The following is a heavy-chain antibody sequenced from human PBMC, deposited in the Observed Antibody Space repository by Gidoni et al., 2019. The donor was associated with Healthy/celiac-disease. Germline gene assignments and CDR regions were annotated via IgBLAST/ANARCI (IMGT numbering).Heavy chain of an antibody. CDR1: GFTFSSYW. J-gene: IGHJ6*03. CDR3: ARVQTGLYYYYYMDV. Sequence: EVQLVESGGGLVQPGGSLRLSCAASGFTFSSYWMSWVRQAPGKGLEWVANIKQDGSEKYYVDSVKGRFTISRDNAKNSLYLQMNSLRAEDTAVYYCARVQTGLYYYYYMDVWGEGTTVTVSS. CDR2: IKQDGSEK. V-gene: IGHV3-7*03. D-gene: IGHD1-1*01.